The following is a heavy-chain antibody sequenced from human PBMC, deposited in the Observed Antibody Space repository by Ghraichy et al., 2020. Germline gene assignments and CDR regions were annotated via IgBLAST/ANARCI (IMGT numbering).Heavy chain of an antibody. CDR2: IYYDGNA. J-gene: IGHJ6*02. V-gene: IGHV4-39*01. Sequence: SETLSLTCTVSGGTIVSSSYYWGWIRQPPGKGLQWIVSIYYDGNAFYSSSLKSRLTISVDTSNNQYSLKLSSVTAAETAVYYCARRGSRIPCYGMDVWGQGTTVTVSS. CDR1: GGTIVSSSYY. CDR3: ARRGSRIPCYGMDV. D-gene: IGHD2-15*01.